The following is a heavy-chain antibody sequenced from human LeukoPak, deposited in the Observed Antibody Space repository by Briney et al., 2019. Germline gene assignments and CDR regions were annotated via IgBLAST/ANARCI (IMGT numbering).Heavy chain of an antibody. V-gene: IGHV4-34*01. CDR2: INHSGST. J-gene: IGHJ4*02. Sequence: SEXXSLTXAXXGXXFSGYYXSWIRQPPGKGLEWIGEINHSGSTNYNPSLKSRVTISVDTSKNQFSLKLSSVTAADTAVYYCVRKRVFRPPDYWGQGTLVTVSS. CDR1: GXXFSGYY. CDR3: VRKRVFRPPDY. D-gene: IGHD6-6*01.